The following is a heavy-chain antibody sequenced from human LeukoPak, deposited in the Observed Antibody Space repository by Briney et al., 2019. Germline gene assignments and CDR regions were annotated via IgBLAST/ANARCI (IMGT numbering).Heavy chain of an antibody. V-gene: IGHV3-30*02. CDR1: GFVLGDYG. D-gene: IGHD5-12*01. J-gene: IGHJ5*02. Sequence: GGSLRLSCTASGFVLGDYGMHWVRQAPGKGLEWVAFLRNDGSNEYYVGSVKGRFTISRDKSKNTLYLQMNSLRAEDTAVYSCAKESDSGYHSEGPKTWGLGTLVTVSS. CDR2: LRNDGSNE. CDR3: AKESDSGYHSEGPKT.